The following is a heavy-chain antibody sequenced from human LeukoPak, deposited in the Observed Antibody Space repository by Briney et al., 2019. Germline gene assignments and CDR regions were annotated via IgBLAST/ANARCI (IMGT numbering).Heavy chain of an antibody. V-gene: IGHV1-2*02. J-gene: IGHJ5*02. D-gene: IGHD5-12*01. CDR2: INPNSGGT. Sequence: ASVKVSCKASGYNFTGYYMHWVQQAPGQGLEWMGWINPNSGGTNYAQKFQGRVTMTRDTSVSTAYMELNRLRSDDTGVYYCARDTTTITYWFDPWGQGTLVTVSS. CDR3: ARDTTTITYWFDP. CDR1: GYNFTGYY.